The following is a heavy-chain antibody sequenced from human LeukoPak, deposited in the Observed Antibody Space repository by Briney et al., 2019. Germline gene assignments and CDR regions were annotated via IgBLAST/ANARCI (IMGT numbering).Heavy chain of an antibody. CDR2: IYYSGST. J-gene: IGHJ4*02. CDR1: GDSINGFY. CDR3: ARGVVIAPQTFDY. D-gene: IGHD2-21*01. V-gene: IGHV4-59*01. Sequence: SETLSLTCTVSGDSINGFYWSWIRQPPGKGLEWIGYIYYSGSTNYNPSLKSRVTISVDTSKNQFSLKLSSVTAADTAVYYCARGVVIAPQTFDYWGQGTLVTVSS.